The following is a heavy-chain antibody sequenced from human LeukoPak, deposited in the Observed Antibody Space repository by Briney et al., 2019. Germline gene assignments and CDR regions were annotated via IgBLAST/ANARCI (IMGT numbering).Heavy chain of an antibody. CDR2: VYDSGST. CDR1: GASIRSGDYY. J-gene: IGHJ4*02. V-gene: IGHV4-30-4*01. Sequence: SETLSLTCTVSGASIRSGDYYWSWIRQPPGKGLEWIGYVYDSGSTYYNPSLKSRITISVDTSKNQFSLKLSSVTAADTAAYYCASYGDRNYFDYWGQGTLVTVSS. CDR3: ASYGDRNYFDY. D-gene: IGHD4-17*01.